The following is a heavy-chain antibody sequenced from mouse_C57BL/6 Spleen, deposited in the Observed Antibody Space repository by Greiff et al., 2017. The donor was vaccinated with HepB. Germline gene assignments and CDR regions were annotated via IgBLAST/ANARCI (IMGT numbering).Heavy chain of an antibody. D-gene: IGHD1-1*01. CDR1: GYTFTSYW. Sequence: QVQLKQSGAELAKPGASVKLSCKASGYTFTSYWMHWVNQRPGQGLEWIGYINPSSGYTKYNQKFKDKATLTADKSSSTAYMQLSSLTYEDSEVYYCARDTTVVSTRYFDYWGQGTTLTFSS. V-gene: IGHV1-7*01. CDR3: ARDTTVVSTRYFDY. CDR2: INPSSGYT. J-gene: IGHJ2*01.